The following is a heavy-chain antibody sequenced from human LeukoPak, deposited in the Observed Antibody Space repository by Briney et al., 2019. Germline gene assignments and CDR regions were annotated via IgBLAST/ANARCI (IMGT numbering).Heavy chain of an antibody. J-gene: IGHJ5*02. Sequence: ASVKVSCKASGYTFTSYAMNWVRQAPGQGLEWMGWINTNTGNPTYAQGFTGRFVFSLDTSVSTAYLQISSLKAEDTAVYYCARRDSSIWYNNWFDPGGQGTLVTVSS. CDR3: ARRDSSIWYNNWFDP. CDR1: GYTFTSYA. V-gene: IGHV7-4-1*02. D-gene: IGHD6-13*01. CDR2: INTNTGNP.